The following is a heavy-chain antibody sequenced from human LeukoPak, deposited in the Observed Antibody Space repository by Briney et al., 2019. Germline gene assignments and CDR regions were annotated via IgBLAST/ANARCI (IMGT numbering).Heavy chain of an antibody. CDR3: ARDQLYCTGGICYFDY. CDR2: INSDGRST. CDR1: EFTFSSYW. V-gene: IGHV3-74*01. D-gene: IGHD2-8*02. J-gene: IGHJ4*02. Sequence: VRTGGSLRLSCAASEFTFSSYWMHWVRQAPGKGLVWVSRINSDGRSTSFADSVKGRFTISRDNAKNTLYLQMNSLRTEDTAVYYCARDQLYCTGGICYFDYWGQGTLVTVSS.